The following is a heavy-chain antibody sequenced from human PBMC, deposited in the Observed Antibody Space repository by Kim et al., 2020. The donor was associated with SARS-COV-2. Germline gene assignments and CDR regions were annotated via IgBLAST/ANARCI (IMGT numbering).Heavy chain of an antibody. V-gene: IGHV3-7*01. D-gene: IGHD1-26*01. Sequence: GGSLRLSCAASGFTFSSYWMSWVRQAPGKGLEWVANIKQDGSEKYYVDSVKGRFTISRDNAKNSLYLQMNSLRAEDTAVYYCARDRGVGALLGDYYYYGMDVWGQGTTVTVSS. J-gene: IGHJ6*02. CDR1: GFTFSSYW. CDR3: ARDRGVGALLGDYYYYGMDV. CDR2: IKQDGSEK.